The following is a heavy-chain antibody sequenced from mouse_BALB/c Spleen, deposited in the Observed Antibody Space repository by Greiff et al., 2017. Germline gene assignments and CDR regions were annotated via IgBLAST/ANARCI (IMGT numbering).Heavy chain of an antibody. CDR2: ISDGGSCT. J-gene: IGHJ4*01. V-gene: IGHV5-4*02. CDR1: GFTFSDYY. D-gene: IGHD6-5*01. Sequence: VQLKESGGGLVKPGGSLKLSCAASGFTFSDYYMYWVRQTPEKRLEWVATISDGGSCTYYPDSVKGRFTISRDNAKNNLYLQMSSLKSEDTAMYYCARCYAPYAMDYWGQGTSVTVSS. CDR3: ARCYAPYAMDY.